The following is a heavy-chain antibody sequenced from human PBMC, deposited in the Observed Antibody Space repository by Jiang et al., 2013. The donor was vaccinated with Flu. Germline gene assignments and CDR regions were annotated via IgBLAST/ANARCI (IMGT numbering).Heavy chain of an antibody. V-gene: IGHV3-23*01. J-gene: IGHJ4*02. CDR3: AKDVGVGTVTTLFDY. Sequence: QLLESGGGLVQPGGSLRLSCAASGFTFSSYAMSWVRQAPGKGLEWVSAISGSGGSTYYADSVKGRFTISRDNSKNTLYLQMNGLRAEDTAVYYCAKDVGVGTVTTLFDYWGQGTLVTVSS. CDR1: GFTFSSYA. CDR2: ISGSGGST. D-gene: IGHD4-11*01.